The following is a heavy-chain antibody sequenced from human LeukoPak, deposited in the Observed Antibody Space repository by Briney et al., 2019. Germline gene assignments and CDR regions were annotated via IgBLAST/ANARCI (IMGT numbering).Heavy chain of an antibody. V-gene: IGHV3-74*01. D-gene: IGHD6-6*01. CDR1: GFTFSSYW. CDR2: INTAGSST. CDR3: ARDTGGSSSSGKVY. J-gene: IGHJ4*02. Sequence: GGSLRLSCAASGFTFSSYWMHWVRQAPGKGLVWVSRINTAGSSTNYADSVKGRFTISRDNAKNTVYLQMNSLRAEDTAVYYCARDTGGSSSSGKVYWGQGTLVTVSS.